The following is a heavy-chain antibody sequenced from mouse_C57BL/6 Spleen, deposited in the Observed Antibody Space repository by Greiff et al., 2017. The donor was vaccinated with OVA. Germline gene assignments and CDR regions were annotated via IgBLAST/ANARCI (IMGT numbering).Heavy chain of an antibody. V-gene: IGHV1-19*01. Sequence: VQLQQSGPVLVKPGASVKMSCKASGYTFTDYYMNWVKQSHGKSLEWIGVINPYNGGTSYNQKFKGKATLTVDKSSSTAYMELNSLTSEDSAVYYRARVITTGVSLYYSAMDNGGQGNPLT. CDR2: INPYNGGT. CDR1: GYTFTDYY. CDR3: ARVITTGVSLYYSAMDN. D-gene: IGHD1-1*01. J-gene: IGHJ4*01.